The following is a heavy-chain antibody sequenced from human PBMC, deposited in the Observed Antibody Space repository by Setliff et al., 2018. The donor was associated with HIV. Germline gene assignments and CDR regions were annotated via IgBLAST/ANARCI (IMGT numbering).Heavy chain of an antibody. CDR2: IHYSGST. D-gene: IGHD1-26*01. V-gene: IGHV4-39*01. Sequence: SETLSLTCTVYGGFIKNSNYYWGWIRQPPGKGLEWIGNIHYSGSTYYNPSLKSRVTISVDTSKNQFSLKLSSVTAADTALYYCARYRRFADYIDVWGKGTTVTVSS. CDR1: GGFIKNSNYY. J-gene: IGHJ6*03. CDR3: ARYRRFADYIDV.